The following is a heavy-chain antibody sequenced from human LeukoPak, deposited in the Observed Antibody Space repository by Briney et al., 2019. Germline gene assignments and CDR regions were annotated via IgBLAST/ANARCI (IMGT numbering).Heavy chain of an antibody. CDR1: GFTFSRHD. Sequence: GGSLRLSCAASGFTFSRHDMHWVRQAPGKGLEWVSAIGTDGRTYYPGSVKCRFAISREDAKSSLFLQMNSLRAGDTAVYYCARVTVRNAFDLWGQGTMVTVSS. J-gene: IGHJ3*01. V-gene: IGHV3-13*04. D-gene: IGHD4-17*01. CDR2: IGTDGRT. CDR3: ARVTVRNAFDL.